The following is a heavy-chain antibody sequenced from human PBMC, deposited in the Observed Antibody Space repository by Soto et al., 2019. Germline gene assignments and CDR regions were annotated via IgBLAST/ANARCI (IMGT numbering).Heavy chain of an antibody. V-gene: IGHV4-59*01. CDR1: GGSMSGYY. J-gene: IGHJ4*02. CDR3: ARSIAVPSSHIDH. D-gene: IGHD6-6*01. CDR2: VYYTVIT. Sequence: QVQLQESGPGLVKPSETLSLTCRVSGGSMSGYYWSWMRHAPGKGLEWIGYVYYTVITTYHPSRLSRVTMSVDTSNKPYSLSLRLATAADTAVYFCARSIAVPSSHIDHWGQGIRVTVSS.